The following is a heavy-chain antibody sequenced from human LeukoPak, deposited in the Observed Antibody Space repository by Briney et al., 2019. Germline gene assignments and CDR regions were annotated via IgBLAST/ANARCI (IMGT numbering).Heavy chain of an antibody. V-gene: IGHV4-38-2*01. CDR2: IYHSGST. J-gene: IGHJ4*02. Sequence: PSETLSLTCAVSGYSISSGYYWGWIRQPPGKGLEWIGSIYHSGSTYYNPSLKSRVTISVDTSKNQFSLKLSSVTAADTAVYYCAGNIVATIGFDYWGQGTLATVSS. CDR1: GYSISSGYY. D-gene: IGHD5-12*01. CDR3: AGNIVATIGFDY.